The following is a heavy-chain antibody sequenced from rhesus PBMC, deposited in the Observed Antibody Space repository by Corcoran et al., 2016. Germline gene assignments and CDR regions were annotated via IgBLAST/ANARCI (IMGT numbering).Heavy chain of an antibody. Sequence: QVQLQESGPGLVKPLETLSLTCAVSGGSISSNYWSWIRQPPGKGREWIGNISGRGSSPHYNPLLKSRVTLSVDTSKNQFSLKLSSVTAADTAVYYCARGSRGGWYFDLWGPGTPITISS. CDR3: ARGSRGGWYFDL. J-gene: IGHJ2*01. V-gene: IGHV4S11*01. D-gene: IGHD5-42*01. CDR1: GGSISSNY. CDR2: ISGRGSSP.